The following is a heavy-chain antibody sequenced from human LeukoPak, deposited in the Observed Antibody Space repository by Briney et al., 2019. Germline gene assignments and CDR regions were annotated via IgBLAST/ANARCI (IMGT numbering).Heavy chain of an antibody. CDR2: TFHSGST. CDR3: ARSPTKRVPEDY. V-gene: IGHV4-38-2*02. Sequence: SETLSLTCTVSGYSISSGYYWGWIRQPPGKGLEWIGQTFHSGSTSYSPSLKSRVTISVDKSKNQFSLRLTSVTAADTAVYYCARSPTKRVPEDYWGQGTLVTVSS. CDR1: GYSISSGYY. J-gene: IGHJ4*02. D-gene: IGHD2-2*01.